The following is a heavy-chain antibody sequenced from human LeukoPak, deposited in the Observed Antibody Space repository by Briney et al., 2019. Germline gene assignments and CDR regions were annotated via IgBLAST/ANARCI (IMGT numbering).Heavy chain of an antibody. Sequence: GESLRISCKGSGYIFASYWIGWVRQMPGKGLEWMGTIYPGDSDTRYSPSFQGRVTISGDKSISTAYLQWSSLKASDTAIYYCARHRRYCDNGVCSMDYWGQGTLVTVSS. CDR1: GYIFASYW. CDR3: ARHRRYCDNGVCSMDY. J-gene: IGHJ4*02. V-gene: IGHV5-51*01. D-gene: IGHD2-8*01. CDR2: IYPGDSDT.